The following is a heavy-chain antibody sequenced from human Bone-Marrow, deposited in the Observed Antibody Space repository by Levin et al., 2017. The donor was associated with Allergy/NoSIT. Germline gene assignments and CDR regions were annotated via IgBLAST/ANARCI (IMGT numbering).Heavy chain of an antibody. V-gene: IGHV4-4*02. CDR2: ISLGGGT. D-gene: IGHD1-26*01. CDR3: APHVGLSFDP. CDR1: TGSISSDAW. J-gene: IGHJ5*02. Sequence: GSLRLSCGVSTGSISSDAWWSWVRQPPGKGLEWIGEISLGGGTKYKPSLKSRVTISVDKSKNQLSLKLTSVTAADTAVYYCAPHVGLSFDPWGQGTLVTVSS.